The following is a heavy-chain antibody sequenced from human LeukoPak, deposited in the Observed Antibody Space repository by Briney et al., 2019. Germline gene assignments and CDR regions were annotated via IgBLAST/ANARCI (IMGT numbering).Heavy chain of an antibody. CDR1: GFTFSGHW. J-gene: IGHJ3*01. CDR2: MNGDGSQI. D-gene: IGHD1-26*01. V-gene: IGHV3-7*01. Sequence: GGSLRLSWAASGFTFSGHWMSWVRQAPAKGLEWVAHMNGDGSQIYYMDFVKGRFTISRDNAKNSLYLQMNGLRAEDTAVYYCVAWGNSGNSWGQGTMVIVSS. CDR3: VAWGNSGNS.